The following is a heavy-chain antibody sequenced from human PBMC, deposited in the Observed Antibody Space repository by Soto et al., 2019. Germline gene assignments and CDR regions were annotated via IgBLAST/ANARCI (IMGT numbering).Heavy chain of an antibody. CDR1: GFTFGIHA. J-gene: IGHJ6*02. CDR2: ISGSGGST. D-gene: IGHD2-15*01. Sequence: GGSLRLSCAASGFTFGIHAMSWVRQAPGKGLEWVSFISGSGGSTYYADSVKGRSTISRDNSKKTLYLQMNSLRGEDTAVYYCGKGSAATNYFYYATDVWGQGTTVTVSS. V-gene: IGHV3-23*01. CDR3: GKGSAATNYFYYATDV.